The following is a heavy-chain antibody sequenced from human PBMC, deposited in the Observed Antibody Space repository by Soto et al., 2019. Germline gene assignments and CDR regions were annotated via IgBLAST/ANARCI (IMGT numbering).Heavy chain of an antibody. CDR1: GGSISSYY. CDR2: IYTSGST. J-gene: IGHJ4*02. V-gene: IGHV4-4*07. D-gene: IGHD4-17*01. Sequence: SETLSLTCTVYGGSISSYYWSWIRQPAGKGLEWIGRIYTSGSTNYNPSLKSRVTMSVDTSKNQYSLKLSSVTAADTAVYYCAKDAHYGAYPFDYWGQGTLVTVSS. CDR3: AKDAHYGAYPFDY.